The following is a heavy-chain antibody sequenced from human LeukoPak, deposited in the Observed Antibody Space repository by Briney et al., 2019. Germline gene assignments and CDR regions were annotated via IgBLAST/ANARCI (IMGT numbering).Heavy chain of an antibody. J-gene: IGHJ6*04. CDR3: AELGITMIGGV. CDR1: GFTFGDYA. Sequence: PGRSLRLSCTASGFTFGDYAMSWFRQAPGKGLEWVSYISSSGSTIYYADSVKGRLTISRDNAKNSLYLQMNSLRAEDTAVYYCAELGITMIGGVWGKGTTVTISS. V-gene: IGHV3-48*03. CDR2: ISSSGSTI. D-gene: IGHD3-10*02.